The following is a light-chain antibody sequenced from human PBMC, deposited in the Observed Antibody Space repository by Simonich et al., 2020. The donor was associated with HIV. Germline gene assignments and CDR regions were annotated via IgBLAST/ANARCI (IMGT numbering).Light chain of an antibody. CDR3: CSYAGSSTWV. V-gene: IGLV2-23*02. J-gene: IGLJ3*02. Sequence: QSALTQPASVSGSPGQSITISCTETSGDVWSYSIVSWYQHHPGKAPKPLIYDVSKRPPGVSNRFSGSLSGNTASLTISGLQAGDEADYYCCSYAGSSTWVFGGGTKLTVL. CDR1: SGDVWSYSI. CDR2: DVS.